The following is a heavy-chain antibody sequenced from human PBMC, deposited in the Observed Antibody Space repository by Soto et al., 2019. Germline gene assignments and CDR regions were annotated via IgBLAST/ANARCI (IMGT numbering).Heavy chain of an antibody. Sequence: QVQLQESGPGLVKPSQTLSLTCTVSGGSISSGGYYWSWIRQHPGKGLEWIGYIYYSGSTYYNPSIKSRLTISVATSKNQFSLKLSSVTAADTAVYYCGRLALGGDFDLWGRGTLVTVSS. V-gene: IGHV4-31*03. J-gene: IGHJ2*01. CDR2: IYYSGST. D-gene: IGHD3-16*01. CDR3: GRLALGGDFDL. CDR1: GGSISSGGYY.